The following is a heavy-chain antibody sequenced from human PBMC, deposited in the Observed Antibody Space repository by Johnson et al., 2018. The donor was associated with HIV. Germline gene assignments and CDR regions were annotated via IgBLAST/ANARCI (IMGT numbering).Heavy chain of an antibody. Sequence: QVQLVESGGGVVQPGRSLRLSCAASGFIFSSYAMHWVRQAPGKGLEWVGLISYDGSNKYYADSVKGRFTISRDNAKNSLYLQMNSLRAEDTALYYCARANSYGDYRAKAFEIWGQGTMVTVSS. CDR3: ARANSYGDYRAKAFEI. CDR2: ISYDGSNK. J-gene: IGHJ3*02. D-gene: IGHD4-17*01. V-gene: IGHV3-30-3*01. CDR1: GFIFSSYA.